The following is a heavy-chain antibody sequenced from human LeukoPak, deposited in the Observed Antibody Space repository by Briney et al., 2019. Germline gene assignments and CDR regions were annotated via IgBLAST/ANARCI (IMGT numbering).Heavy chain of an antibody. CDR3: AKDAQRGFDYSNSLEY. V-gene: IGHV3-30*02. Sequence: PGGSLRLSCAASGFTFSSYAMHWVRQAPGKGLEWVAFIRYDGSNKYYADSVKGRFTISRDNLKKTVYLQMNSLRAEDTAVYYCAKDAQRGFDYSNSLEYWGQGTLVTVSS. CDR1: GFTFSSYA. D-gene: IGHD4-11*01. CDR2: IRYDGSNK. J-gene: IGHJ4*02.